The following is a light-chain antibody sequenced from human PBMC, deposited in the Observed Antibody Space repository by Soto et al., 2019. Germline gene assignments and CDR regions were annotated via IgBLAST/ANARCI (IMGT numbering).Light chain of an antibody. CDR2: GAS. CDR1: QSVASN. Sequence: EVVMTQSPATLSVSPGERATPSGRPSQSVASNLAWYQQKPGQPPRLLIYGASTRATGIPARFSGSGSGTEFTLTISSLQSEDFAVYYCQHYDNWPPWTFGQGTKVEIK. V-gene: IGKV3-15*01. J-gene: IGKJ1*01. CDR3: QHYDNWPPWT.